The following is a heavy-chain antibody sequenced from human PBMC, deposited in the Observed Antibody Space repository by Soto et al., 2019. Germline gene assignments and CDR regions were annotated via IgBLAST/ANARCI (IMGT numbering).Heavy chain of an antibody. CDR1: GGSISSSNW. CDR3: SRCSPITVADNWLDP. Sequence: SETLSLTCAVSGGSISSSNWWSWVRQPPGKGLEWIGEIYHSGSTNYNPSLKSRVTISVDKSKNQFSLKLSSVTAADTAVYYLSRCSPITVADNWLDPWGQGTLVTVSS. CDR2: IYHSGST. V-gene: IGHV4-4*02. J-gene: IGHJ5*02. D-gene: IGHD1-20*01.